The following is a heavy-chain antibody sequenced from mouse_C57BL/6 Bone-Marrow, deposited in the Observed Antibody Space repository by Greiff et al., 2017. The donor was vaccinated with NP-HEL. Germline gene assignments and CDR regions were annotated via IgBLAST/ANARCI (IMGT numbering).Heavy chain of an antibody. J-gene: IGHJ4*01. CDR3: AREGGLRRRTYAMDY. CDR1: GFTFSDYY. D-gene: IGHD2-4*01. Sequence: EVQRVESEGGLVQPGSSMKLSCTTSGFTFSDYYMAWVRQVPEKGLDWVANINYDGSSTYYLDSLKSRFIISIDNAKNILYLQMSSLKSEDTATYYCAREGGLRRRTYAMDYWGQGTSVTVSS. CDR2: INYDGSST. V-gene: IGHV5-16*01.